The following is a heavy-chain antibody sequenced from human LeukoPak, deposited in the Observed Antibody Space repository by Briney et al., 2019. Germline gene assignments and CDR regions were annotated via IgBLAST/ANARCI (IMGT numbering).Heavy chain of an antibody. CDR1: GGSISSYY. V-gene: IGHV4-4*07. CDR3: ARDRGFYYGSGSPNWFDP. J-gene: IGHJ5*02. CDR2: IYTSGST. D-gene: IGHD3-10*01. Sequence: SETLSLTCTVSGGSISSYYWSWIRQPAGKGLEWIGRIYTSGSTNCNPSLKSRVTMSVDTSKNQFSLKLSSVTAADTAVYYCARDRGFYYGSGSPNWFDPWGQGTLVTVSS.